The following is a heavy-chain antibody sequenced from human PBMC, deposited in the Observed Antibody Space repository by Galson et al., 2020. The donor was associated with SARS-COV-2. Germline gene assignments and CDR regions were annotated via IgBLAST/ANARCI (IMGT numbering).Heavy chain of an antibody. CDR1: GFTFTSYG. J-gene: IGHJ4*02. Sequence: GGSLRLSCAASGFTFTSYGMAWVRQAPGKGLEWVSSINGNEDKTYYADSVRGRFSISRENSKNILSLEMNSLRVEDTAIYFCAKLGPHYSGSGVCIDLWGQGTLVTVSS. CDR2: INGNEDKT. D-gene: IGHD3-10*01. CDR3: AKLGPHYSGSGVCIDL. V-gene: IGHV3-23*01.